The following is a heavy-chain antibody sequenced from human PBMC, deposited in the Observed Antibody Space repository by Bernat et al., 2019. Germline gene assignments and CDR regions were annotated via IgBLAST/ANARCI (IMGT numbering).Heavy chain of an antibody. D-gene: IGHD2-8*01. V-gene: IGHV1-18*01. Sequence: QVQLVQSGAEVKKPGASVKVSCKASGYTFTSYGISWVRQAPGQGLEWMGWISAYNGNTNYAQKLQGRVTMTTDTSTSTAYMELRSLRSDDTAVYSCARGAGTPYASEVTSDVIDVWGQGTMVTVSS. CDR2: ISAYNGNT. CDR1: GYTFTSYG. J-gene: IGHJ3*01. CDR3: ARGAGTPYASEVTSDVIDV.